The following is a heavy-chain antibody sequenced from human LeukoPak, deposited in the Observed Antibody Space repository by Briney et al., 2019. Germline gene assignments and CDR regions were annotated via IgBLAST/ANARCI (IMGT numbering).Heavy chain of an antibody. CDR1: GYSINNYW. V-gene: IGHV5-51*01. CDR2: IYPGDSDT. CDR3: ARLSAGNGQVDLHY. J-gene: IGHJ4*02. D-gene: IGHD6-19*01. Sequence: GESLKISCKGSGYSINNYWIGWVRQMPGKGLEWMGIIYPGDSDTRYSPSFQGQVTISADKSISTAYLQWSSLKASDTAMYYCARLSAGNGQVDLHYWGQGALVTVSS.